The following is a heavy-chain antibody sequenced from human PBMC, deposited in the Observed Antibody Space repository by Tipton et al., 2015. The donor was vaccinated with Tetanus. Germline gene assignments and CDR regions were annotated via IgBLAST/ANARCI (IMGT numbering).Heavy chain of an antibody. CDR3: AKMRSYSSTWYFDY. J-gene: IGHJ4*02. CDR1: GFTFSAYA. D-gene: IGHD6-13*01. V-gene: IGHV3-23*01. CDR2: IGANGRST. Sequence: GSLRLSCATSGFTFSAYAMTWVRQAPGKGLEWVSAIGANGRSTYYAGSVKGRFTTYRDNSNNTLYLRMNSLRAEDTAVYYCAKMRSYSSTWYFDYWGQGTLVTVSS.